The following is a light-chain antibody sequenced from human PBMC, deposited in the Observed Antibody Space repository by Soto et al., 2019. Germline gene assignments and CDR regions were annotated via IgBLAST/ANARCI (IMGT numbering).Light chain of an antibody. CDR1: KLGDKY. CDR2: QDS. J-gene: IGLJ2*01. CDR3: QAWDSSVV. V-gene: IGLV3-1*01. Sequence: SYELTQPPSVSVSPGQTASITCSGDKLGDKYACWYQQKPCQSPVLVIYQDSKRTSGIPERFSGSNSGNTATLTISGPQAMDEADYYCQAWDSSVVFGGGTKLTVL.